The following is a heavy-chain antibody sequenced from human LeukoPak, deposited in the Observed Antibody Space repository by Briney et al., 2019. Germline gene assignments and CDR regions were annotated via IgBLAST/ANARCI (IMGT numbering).Heavy chain of an antibody. J-gene: IGHJ4*02. V-gene: IGHV3-11*01. CDR1: GFTFSDYY. Sequence: PGGSLRLSCAASGFTFSDYYMSWIRQAPGKGLEWVSYISSSGSTIYYADSVKGRFAISRDNAKNSLYLQMNSLRAEDTAVYYCARATYYASSGYWGVYYFDYWGQGTLVTVSS. D-gene: IGHD3-22*01. CDR3: ARATYYASSGYWGVYYFDY. CDR2: ISSSGSTI.